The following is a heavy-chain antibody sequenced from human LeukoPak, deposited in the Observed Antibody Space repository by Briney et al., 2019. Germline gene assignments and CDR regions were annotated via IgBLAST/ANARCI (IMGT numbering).Heavy chain of an antibody. J-gene: IGHJ3*02. CDR2: INHSGST. Sequence: SETLSLTCAVYGGSFSGYYWSWIRQPPGKGLEWIGEINHSGSTNYNPSLKSRVTISVDTSKNQFSLKMSSVTAADTAVYYCVTHYGSGFDIWGQGTMVTVSS. CDR3: VTHYGSGFDI. V-gene: IGHV4-34*01. D-gene: IGHD3-10*01. CDR1: GGSFSGYY.